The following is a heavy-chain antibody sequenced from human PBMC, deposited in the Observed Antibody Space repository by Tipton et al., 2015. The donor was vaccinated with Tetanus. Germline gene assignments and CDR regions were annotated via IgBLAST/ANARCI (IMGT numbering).Heavy chain of an antibody. CDR1: GFTFSHYW. CDR2: INQGGSEK. D-gene: IGHD3-10*01. J-gene: IGHJ4*02. Sequence: SLRLSCAASGFTFSHYWMAWVRQVPGKGLEWLAKINQGGSEKNYLDSVKGRFTISRDNSKNTVYLQMNSLRVEDTAVYYCLDYDGAESHGVYWGQGIQVTVSS. V-gene: IGHV3-7*03. CDR3: LDYDGAESHGVY.